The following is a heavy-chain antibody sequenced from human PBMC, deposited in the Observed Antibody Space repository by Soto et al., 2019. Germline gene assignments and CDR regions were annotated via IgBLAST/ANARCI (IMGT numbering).Heavy chain of an antibody. CDR3: ARESHDILTGPPWVWYFDL. CDR1: VGSFSGYY. CDR2: INDRGSI. J-gene: IGHJ2*01. V-gene: IGHV4-34*01. Sequence: QVQLQQWGAGPLRPLETLSLTCGVSVGSFSGYYWAWIRQSPGKGLEWIGEINDRGSINYNPSLKSRVSISVDTSKNHYSLNLRSVTAADTAVYYCARESHDILTGPPWVWYFDLWGRGTLVTVSS. D-gene: IGHD3-9*01.